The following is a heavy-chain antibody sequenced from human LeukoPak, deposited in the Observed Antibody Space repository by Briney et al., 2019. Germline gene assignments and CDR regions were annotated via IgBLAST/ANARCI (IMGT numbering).Heavy chain of an antibody. CDR3: ARDRSLGYCSGGSCYYDAFDI. CDR2: INHSGST. Sequence: SETLSLTCAVYGGSFSGYYWSWIRQPPGKGLEWIGEINHSGSTNYNPSLKSRVTISVDTSKNQFSLKLSSVTAADTAVYYCARDRSLGYCSGGSCYYDAFDIWGQGTMVTVSS. CDR1: GGSFSGYY. J-gene: IGHJ3*02. D-gene: IGHD2-15*01. V-gene: IGHV4-34*01.